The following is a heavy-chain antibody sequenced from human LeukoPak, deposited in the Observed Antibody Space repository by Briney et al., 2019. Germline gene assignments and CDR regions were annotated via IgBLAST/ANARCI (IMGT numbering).Heavy chain of an antibody. J-gene: IGHJ5*02. V-gene: IGHV1-8*01. CDR3: ARVAYYDSSGYPYNWFDP. CDR1: GYTFTSYD. D-gene: IGHD3-22*01. Sequence: ASVKVSCKASGYTFTSYDINWVRQATGQGLEWMGWMNPNSGNTGYAQKFQGRVTMTRNTSISTAYMELSSLRSEDTAVYYCARVAYYDSSGYPYNWFDPWGQGTLVTVSS. CDR2: MNPNSGNT.